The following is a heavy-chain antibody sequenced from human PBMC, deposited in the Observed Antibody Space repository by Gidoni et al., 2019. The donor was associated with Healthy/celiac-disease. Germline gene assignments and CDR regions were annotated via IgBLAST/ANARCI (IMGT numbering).Heavy chain of an antibody. CDR1: GFTFDDYA. Sequence: EVQLVESGGGLVQPGRSLILSCSSSGFTFDDYAMLWVRQAPGKGLEWVSGISWNSGSIGYADSVKGRFTISRDNAKNSLYLQMNSLRAEDTALYYCAKDIFGIAAAGHFDYWGQGTLVTVSS. J-gene: IGHJ4*02. CDR2: ISWNSGSI. V-gene: IGHV3-9*01. CDR3: AKDIFGIAAAGHFDY. D-gene: IGHD6-13*01.